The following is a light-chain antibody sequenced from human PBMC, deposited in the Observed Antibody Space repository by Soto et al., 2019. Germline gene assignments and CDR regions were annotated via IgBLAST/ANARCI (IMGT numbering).Light chain of an antibody. J-gene: IGKJ4*01. V-gene: IGKV3-15*01. CDR1: QSVESH. CDR3: QQYHRWPPLT. CDR2: GVS. Sequence: EVVMTQSPATVSLSPGERATLSCRASQSVESHLAWYQQKPGQAPRLLIYGVSTRATGIPDRFSGSGSGTEFTLSISSLQSEDFAVYYCQQYHRWPPLTFGGGTKVE.